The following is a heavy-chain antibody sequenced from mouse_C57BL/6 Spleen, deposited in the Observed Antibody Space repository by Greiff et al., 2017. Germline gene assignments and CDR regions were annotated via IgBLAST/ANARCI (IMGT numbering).Heavy chain of an antibody. CDR3: ARGYYGSSLYYFDY. CDR1: GYSFTGYY. V-gene: IGHV1-42*01. CDR2: ITPSTGGT. Sequence: EVMLVESGPELVKPGASVKISCKASGYSFTGYYMNWVKQSPEKSLAWIGEITPSTGGTTYNQKFKAKATLTVDKSSSTAYMQLKSLTSEDSAVYYCARGYYGSSLYYFDYWGQGTTLTVSS. D-gene: IGHD1-1*01. J-gene: IGHJ2*01.